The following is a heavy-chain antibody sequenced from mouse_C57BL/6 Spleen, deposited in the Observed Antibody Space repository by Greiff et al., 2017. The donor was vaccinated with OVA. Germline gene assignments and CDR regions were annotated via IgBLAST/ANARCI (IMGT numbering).Heavy chain of an antibody. D-gene: IGHD1-1*01. CDR2: ISNGGGST. J-gene: IGHJ4*01. Sequence: EVKVEESGGGLVQPGGSLKLSCAASGFTFSDYYMSWVRQTPEKRLEWVAYISNGGGSTYYPDTVKGRFTISRDDAKNTLYLQMSRLKSEDTAMYYCARLPYGSSYGYYAMDYWGQGTSVTVSS. CDR1: GFTFSDYY. CDR3: ARLPYGSSYGYYAMDY. V-gene: IGHV5-12*01.